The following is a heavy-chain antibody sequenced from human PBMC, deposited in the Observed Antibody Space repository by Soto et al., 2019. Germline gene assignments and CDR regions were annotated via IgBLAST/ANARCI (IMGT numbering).Heavy chain of an antibody. CDR3: AREPVTGHLLYYFDY. J-gene: IGHJ4*02. CDR1: GGSISSGGYY. V-gene: IGHV4-30-4*01. D-gene: IGHD4-17*01. CDR2: ISDSGST. Sequence: QVQLQESGPGLVKPSQTLSLTCTVSGGSISSGGYYWNWIRQPPGKGLEWIGYISDSGSTHHNPSLKSRLTISVATSKNQFSLKLDSVTAADTAVYYCAREPVTGHLLYYFDYWGQGTLVTVSS.